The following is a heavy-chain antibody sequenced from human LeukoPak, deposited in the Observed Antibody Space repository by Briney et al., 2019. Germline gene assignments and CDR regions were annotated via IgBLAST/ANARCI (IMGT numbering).Heavy chain of an antibody. Sequence: GGSLRLSCAASGFTFSDYYMSWIRQAPGKGLEWVSYISSSGSTIYYADSVKGRFTISRDNAQNSLSLQMNSLRAEDTAVYYCAKDLIAAAGFDAFDIWGQGTMVTVSS. J-gene: IGHJ3*02. D-gene: IGHD6-13*01. CDR3: AKDLIAAAGFDAFDI. CDR2: ISSSGSTI. CDR1: GFTFSDYY. V-gene: IGHV3-11*01.